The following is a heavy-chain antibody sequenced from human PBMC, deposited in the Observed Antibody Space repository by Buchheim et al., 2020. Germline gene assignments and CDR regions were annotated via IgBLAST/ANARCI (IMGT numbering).Heavy chain of an antibody. CDR3: ARDRVALAFMVRGVIPWFDP. D-gene: IGHD3-10*01. CDR1: GFTFSSYG. CDR2: ISYDGSNK. Sequence: QVQLVESGGGVVQPGRSLRLSCAASGFTFSSYGMHWVRQAPGKGLEWVAVISYDGSNKYYADSVKGRFTISRDNSKNTLYLQMNSLRAEDTAVYYCARDRVALAFMVRGVIPWFDPWGQGTL. J-gene: IGHJ5*02. V-gene: IGHV3-30*03.